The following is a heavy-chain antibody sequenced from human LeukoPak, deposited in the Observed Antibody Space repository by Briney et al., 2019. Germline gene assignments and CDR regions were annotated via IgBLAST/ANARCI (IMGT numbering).Heavy chain of an antibody. CDR2: ISSSGGGT. J-gene: IGHJ4*02. D-gene: IGHD6-19*01. V-gene: IGHV3-23*01. Sequence: AGGSLRLSCVVSGFTFNNYAMSWVRQAPGKGLEWVSSISSSGGGTYYADSVKGRFTISRDNSQNSLYLQMNSLRAEDTAVYYCAKIPYSSGWDGQSGFDYWGQGTLVTVSS. CDR3: AKIPYSSGWDGQSGFDY. CDR1: GFTFNNYA.